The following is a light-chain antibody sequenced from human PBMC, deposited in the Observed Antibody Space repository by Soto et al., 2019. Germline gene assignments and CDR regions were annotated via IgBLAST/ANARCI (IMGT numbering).Light chain of an antibody. V-gene: IGLV1-40*01. CDR3: QSYDRSMSGYV. CDR1: SSKIGAGYD. J-gene: IGLJ1*01. CDR2: GNS. Sequence: QSVLTQPPSVSGAPGQRVTISCTGSSSKIGAGYDVHWYQQLPGTAPKLLIYGNSNRPSGVPDRFSGSKSGTSASLAITGLQAEDEADYYCQSYDRSMSGYVFGTGNKVTVL.